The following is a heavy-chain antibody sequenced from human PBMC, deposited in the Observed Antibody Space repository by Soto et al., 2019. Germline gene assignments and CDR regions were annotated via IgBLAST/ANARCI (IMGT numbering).Heavy chain of an antibody. Sequence: SVKVSCKASGGTFSSYAISWVRQAPGQGLEWMGGIIPIFGTANYAQKFQGRVTITRDTSASTAYMELNSLRAEDTALYYCAKDMGPLTAAGTDYYYYGMDVWGQGTTVTVSS. CDR1: GGTFSSYA. J-gene: IGHJ6*02. D-gene: IGHD6-13*01. CDR3: AKDMGPLTAAGTDYYYYGMDV. V-gene: IGHV1-69*05. CDR2: IIPIFGTA.